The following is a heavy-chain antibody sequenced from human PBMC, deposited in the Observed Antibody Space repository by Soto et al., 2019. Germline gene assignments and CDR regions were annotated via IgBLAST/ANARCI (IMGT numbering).Heavy chain of an antibody. V-gene: IGHV3-74*01. J-gene: IGHJ3*02. CDR2: INGDGTRA. Sequence: EVQLEESGGGAVQLGESLRVTCVASGFTFRNQWMHWVRQVPGKGLVWVSRINGDGTRASYADFVKGRFTISRDNARNLVFLQLNRLTVEDAGVYHCARGGAAGRGDAIDIWGPGTTVAVSS. D-gene: IGHD3-10*01. CDR3: ARGGAAGRGDAIDI. CDR1: GFTFRNQW.